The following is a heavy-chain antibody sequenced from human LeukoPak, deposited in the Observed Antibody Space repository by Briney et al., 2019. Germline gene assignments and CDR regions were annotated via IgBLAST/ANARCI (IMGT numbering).Heavy chain of an antibody. V-gene: IGHV4-59*08. D-gene: IGHD6-19*01. CDR2: IYQTGAT. CDR3: ARLGYSSGWYPDY. Sequence: SETLSLTCIVSGGSISNYYWSWFRQPPGKGLEWIGYIYQTGATSYNPSLKSRVTISVDTSKNQFSLKLSSVTAADTAVYYCARLGYSSGWYPDYWGQGTLVTVSS. CDR1: GGSISNYY. J-gene: IGHJ4*02.